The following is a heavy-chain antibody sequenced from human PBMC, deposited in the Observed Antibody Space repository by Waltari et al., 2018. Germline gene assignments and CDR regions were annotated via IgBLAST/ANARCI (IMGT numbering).Heavy chain of an antibody. CDR3: ARGTRFLEWLFGDY. CDR2: ISDDGSNK. Sequence: QVQLVESGGGVVQPGRSVRLSCAASGFTFRSYAMPWVRQAPGQGLEWVAVISDDGSNKYYADSVKGRFTISRDNSKTTLYLQMNSLRAEDTAVYYCARGTRFLEWLFGDYWGQGTLVTVSS. V-gene: IGHV3-30-3*01. CDR1: GFTFRSYA. J-gene: IGHJ4*02. D-gene: IGHD3-3*01.